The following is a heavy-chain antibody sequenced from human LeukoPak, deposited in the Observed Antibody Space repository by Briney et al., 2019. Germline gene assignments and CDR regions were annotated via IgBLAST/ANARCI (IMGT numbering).Heavy chain of an antibody. D-gene: IGHD1-26*01. CDR2: SSTTKPNSCTT. V-gene: IGHV3-72*01. CDR1: GFSITDHH. CDR3: GIGVTTRRGWEHFDN. J-gene: IGHJ4*02. Sequence: GGSLRLSCAGAGFSITDHHMDWVRQAPGKGLEWIGRSSTTKPNSCTTQYAASVRGRLTISRDDSQNSLYLHLHSLATGDTGVYYCGIGVTTRRGWEHFDNWGPGTLVTVS.